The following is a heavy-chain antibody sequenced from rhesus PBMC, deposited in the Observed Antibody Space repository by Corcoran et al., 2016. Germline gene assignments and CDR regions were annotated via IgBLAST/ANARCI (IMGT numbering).Heavy chain of an antibody. Sequence: EVQLVQSGAEGKKPGASVKLSCKASGYTFTDYYLHWVRQAPGTGLEWMGRVDPEDGEAIHAQKFQDRVTITADTSTDTAYMELSSLRSEDTAVYYCATGSAAGDSSGWYPFVYWGQGVLVTVSS. V-gene: IGHV1-111*02. CDR2: VDPEDGEA. D-gene: IGHD6-31*01. CDR1: GYTFTDYY. J-gene: IGHJ4*01. CDR3: ATGSAAGDSSGWYPFVY.